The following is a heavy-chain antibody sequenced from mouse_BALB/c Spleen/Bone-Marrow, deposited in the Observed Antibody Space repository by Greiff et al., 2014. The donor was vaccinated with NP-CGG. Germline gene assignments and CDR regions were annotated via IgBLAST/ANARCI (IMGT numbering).Heavy chain of an antibody. Sequence: EVKLVESGPELVRPGASVKISCKTSGYTFTEYNMHWVKQSHGKSLEWIGGINPYIGGTNYNQKFKGKATLTADKSSSTAYMDLRCLPFNGSAVYYCARSCGYNDWYFDVWGAGTTVTVSS. D-gene: IGHD2-2*01. J-gene: IGHJ1*01. CDR3: ARSCGYNDWYFDV. V-gene: IGHV1-18*01. CDR1: GYTFTEYN. CDR2: INPYIGGT.